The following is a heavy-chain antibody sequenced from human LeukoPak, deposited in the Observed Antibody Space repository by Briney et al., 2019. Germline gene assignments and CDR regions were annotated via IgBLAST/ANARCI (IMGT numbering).Heavy chain of an antibody. CDR2: INHSAST. CDR3: ARAPWYRITIFGVVTRHNAFDI. Sequence: PSETLSLTCAVYGGSFSGYYWSWIRQPPGKGLEWIGEINHSASTNYNPSLKSRVTISVDTSKNQFSLKLSSVTAADTAVYYCARAPWYRITIFGVVTRHNAFDIWGQGTMVTVSS. CDR1: GGSFSGYY. J-gene: IGHJ3*02. D-gene: IGHD3-3*01. V-gene: IGHV4-34*01.